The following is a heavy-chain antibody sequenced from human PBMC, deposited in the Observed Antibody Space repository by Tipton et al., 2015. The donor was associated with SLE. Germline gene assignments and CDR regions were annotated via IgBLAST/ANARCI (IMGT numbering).Heavy chain of an antibody. CDR3: ARFPIAARPYFDY. Sequence: TLSLTCAVYGGSFSGYYWSWIRQPPEKGLEWIGEINHSGSTNYSPSLKSRVTISVDTSKKQFSLKLTSVTAADTAVYYCARFPIAARPYFDYWGQGTLVTVSS. CDR2: INHSGST. V-gene: IGHV4-34*01. D-gene: IGHD6-6*01. CDR1: GGSFSGYY. J-gene: IGHJ4*02.